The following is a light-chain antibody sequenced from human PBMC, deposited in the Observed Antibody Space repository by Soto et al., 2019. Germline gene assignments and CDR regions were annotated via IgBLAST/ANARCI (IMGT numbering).Light chain of an antibody. Sequence: RTQSPSTLSASVGDRVTLSCRASQSVTINLGWYHQRPGQAPRLLIYAASTRAAGVPARFSGSGSGTDFTLTISSLQPEDFGNYYCQQYNKWPQTFGQGTKVDIK. V-gene: IGKV3-15*01. CDR2: AAS. J-gene: IGKJ1*01. CDR3: QQYNKWPQT. CDR1: QSVTIN.